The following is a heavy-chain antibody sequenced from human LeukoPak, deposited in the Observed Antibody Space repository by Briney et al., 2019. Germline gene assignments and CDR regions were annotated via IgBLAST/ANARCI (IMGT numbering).Heavy chain of an antibody. CDR2: IKQGGSEK. D-gene: IGHD3-22*01. Sequence: PGGSLRLSCAASGFTFSSYWMSWVRQAPGKGLEWVANIKQGGSEKYYVDSVKGRFTISRDNAKNSLYLQMNSLRAEDTAVYYCARVGLYYYDSSGYPAETFYFDYWGQGTLVTVSS. J-gene: IGHJ4*02. CDR3: ARVGLYYYDSSGYPAETFYFDY. V-gene: IGHV3-7*01. CDR1: GFTFSSYW.